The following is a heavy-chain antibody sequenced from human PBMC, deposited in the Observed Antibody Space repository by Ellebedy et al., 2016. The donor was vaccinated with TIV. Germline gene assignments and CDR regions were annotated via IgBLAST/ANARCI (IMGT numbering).Heavy chain of an antibody. J-gene: IGHJ6*02. D-gene: IGHD4-17*01. CDR2: IRQDGTK. V-gene: IGHV3-7*03. Sequence: GGSLRLSCAASGFNFRSYWMTWVRQAPGKGLEWVANIRQDGTKNLVDSVKGRFTISRDNAHNSLYLQMNSLRVEDTAVYYCARDGAYGDYAPGQYGMDVWGQGTTVIVS. CDR1: GFNFRSYW. CDR3: ARDGAYGDYAPGQYGMDV.